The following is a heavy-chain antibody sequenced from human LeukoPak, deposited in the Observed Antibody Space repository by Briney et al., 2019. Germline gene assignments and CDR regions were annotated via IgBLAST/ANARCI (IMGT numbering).Heavy chain of an antibody. CDR1: GASISTYY. J-gene: IGHJ5*02. CDR3: ARILPTTVTTWGFDP. CDR2: IYFSGST. V-gene: IGHV4-59*12. Sequence: PSETLSLTCTVSGASISTYYWSWTRQTPGKGLEWIGYIYFSGSTYYNPSLKSRVTISIDTSENQFSLRLRSVTAADTAVYYCARILPTTVTTWGFDPWGQGTLVTVSS. D-gene: IGHD4-17*01.